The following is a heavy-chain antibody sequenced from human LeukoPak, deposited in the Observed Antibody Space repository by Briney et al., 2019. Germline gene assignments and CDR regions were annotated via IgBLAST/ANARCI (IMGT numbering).Heavy chain of an antibody. CDR2: ISYDGSNK. CDR1: GFTFSSYA. V-gene: IGHV3-30-3*01. Sequence: PGGSLRLSCAASGFTFSSYAMHWVRQAPGKGLEWVAVISYDGSNKYYADSVKGRFTISRDNSKNTLYLQMNSLRAEDTAVYYCARDKWYYYGSGSYKAYYYYGMDVWGQETTVTVSS. J-gene: IGHJ6*02. D-gene: IGHD3-10*01. CDR3: ARDKWYYYGSGSYKAYYYYGMDV.